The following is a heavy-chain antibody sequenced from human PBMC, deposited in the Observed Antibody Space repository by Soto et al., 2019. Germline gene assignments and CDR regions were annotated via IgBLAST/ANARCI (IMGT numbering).Heavy chain of an antibody. CDR1: GGSISSYY. V-gene: IGHV4-59*12. D-gene: IGHD3-10*01. CDR3: ARAISGYLIDY. Sequence: PSETLSLTCTVSGGSISSYYWSWIRQPPGKGLEWIGYIYYSGSTNYNPSLKSRVTISVDTSKNQFSLKLSSVTAADTAVYYCARAISGYLIDYWGQGTLVTVSS. CDR2: IYYSGST. J-gene: IGHJ4*02.